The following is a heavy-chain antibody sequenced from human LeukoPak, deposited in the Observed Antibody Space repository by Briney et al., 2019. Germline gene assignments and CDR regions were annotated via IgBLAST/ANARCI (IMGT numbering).Heavy chain of an antibody. J-gene: IGHJ4*02. CDR1: GGSMRSYY. D-gene: IGHD3-22*01. V-gene: IGHV4-59*08. CDR3: ARVGDYYDSSGYYYSHDY. Sequence: SETLSLTCTVSGGSMRSYYWSWIRQPPGKGLELIGYVYYSGTANYNPSLESRVTILVDTSKNQFSLNLSSVTAADTAVYYCARVGDYYDSSGYYYSHDYWGQGTLVTVSS. CDR2: VYYSGTA.